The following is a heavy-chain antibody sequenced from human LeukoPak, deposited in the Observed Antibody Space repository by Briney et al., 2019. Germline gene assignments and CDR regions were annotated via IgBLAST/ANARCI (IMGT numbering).Heavy chain of an antibody. J-gene: IGHJ5*02. CDR3: ARGGGGSHNSDWFDP. Sequence: SETLSLTCAVYVGSFSGYYCRWIRQPPGKGVGWIGEINHSGRTNYNPPLKSRVTTSVATSKTQFSLKLSSVTAADTAVYYCARGGGGSHNSDWFDPWGQGTLVTVSS. CDR2: INHSGRT. V-gene: IGHV4-34*01. D-gene: IGHD4-23*01. CDR1: VGSFSGYY.